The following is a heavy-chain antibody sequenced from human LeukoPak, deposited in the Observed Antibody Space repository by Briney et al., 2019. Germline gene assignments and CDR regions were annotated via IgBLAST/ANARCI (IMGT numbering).Heavy chain of an antibody. Sequence: GASVKVPCKASGYTFTGYYVNWVRQAPGQGLEWMGWISPNSGGTNYAQKFQGRVTMGRDTSISTAYMELSRLRSDDTALYYCARDRVIVGPSDGFDIWGQGTMVTVSS. V-gene: IGHV1-2*02. CDR1: GYTFTGYY. D-gene: IGHD3-22*01. CDR3: ARDRVIVGPSDGFDI. CDR2: ISPNSGGT. J-gene: IGHJ3*02.